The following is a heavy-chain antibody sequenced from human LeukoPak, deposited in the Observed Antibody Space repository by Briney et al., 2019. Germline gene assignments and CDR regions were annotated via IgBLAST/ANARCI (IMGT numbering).Heavy chain of an antibody. Sequence: SETLSLTCAVYGGSFSGYYWSWIRQPPGKGLEWIGEINHSGSTNYNPSLKSRVTISVDTSKNQFSLKLSSVTAADTAVYYCARQGRYSSSYWDNWFDPWGQGTLVTVSS. CDR1: GGSFSGYY. V-gene: IGHV4-34*01. CDR2: INHSGST. CDR3: ARQGRYSSSYWDNWFDP. D-gene: IGHD6-6*01. J-gene: IGHJ5*02.